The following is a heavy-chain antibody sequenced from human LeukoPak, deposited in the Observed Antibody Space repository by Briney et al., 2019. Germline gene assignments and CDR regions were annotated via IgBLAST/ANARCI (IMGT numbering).Heavy chain of an antibody. CDR3: ARAGQAVFGVGQTDY. V-gene: IGHV3-53*01. CDR2: IYSGGST. CDR1: WFTVSSNY. Sequence: GGSLRLSCAASWFTVSSNYMSWVRQAPGKGLEWVSVIYSGGSTYYADSVKGRFTISRDNSKNTLYLQMNSLRAEDTAVYYCARAGQAVFGVGQTDYWGQGTLVTVSS. D-gene: IGHD3-3*01. J-gene: IGHJ4*02.